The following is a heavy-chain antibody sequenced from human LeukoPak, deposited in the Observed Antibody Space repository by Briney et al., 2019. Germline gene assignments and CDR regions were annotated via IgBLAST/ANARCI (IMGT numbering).Heavy chain of an antibody. CDR2: IYSGGST. D-gene: IGHD5-24*01. V-gene: IGHV3-53*01. CDR1: GFTFSSYA. J-gene: IGHJ4*02. Sequence: PGGSLRLSCAASGFTFSSYAMSWVRQAPGKGLEWVSVIYSGGSTYYADSVKGRFTISRDNSKNTLYLQMNSLRAEDTAVYYCARGDGYNYYFDYWGQGTLVTVSS. CDR3: ARGDGYNYYFDY.